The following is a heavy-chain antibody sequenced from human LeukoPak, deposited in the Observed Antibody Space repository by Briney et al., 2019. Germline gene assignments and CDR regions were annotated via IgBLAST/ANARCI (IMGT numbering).Heavy chain of an antibody. Sequence: GGSLRLTCAASGFTFSSFGMTWVRQAPGKGLEWVSVISSRGDTTYYADSVKGRFTISRDNSRNTLYLELNSLRAEDTAMYYCAKNLGANDYWGQGTLVTVSS. CDR2: ISSRGDTT. CDR3: AKNLGANDY. J-gene: IGHJ4*02. V-gene: IGHV3-23*01. CDR1: GFTFSSFG.